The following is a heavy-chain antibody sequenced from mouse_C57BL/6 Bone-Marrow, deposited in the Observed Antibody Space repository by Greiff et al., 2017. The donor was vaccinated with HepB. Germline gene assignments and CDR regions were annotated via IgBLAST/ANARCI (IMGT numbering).Heavy chain of an antibody. J-gene: IGHJ2*01. CDR3: TREGITTVVATPYFDY. CDR1: GYTFTDYE. Sequence: LQESGAELVRPGASVTLSCKASGYTFTDYEMHWVKQTPVHGLEWIGAIDPETGGTAYNQKFKGKAILTADKSSSTAYMELRSLTSEDSAVYYCTREGITTVVATPYFDYWGQGTTLTVSS. CDR2: IDPETGGT. V-gene: IGHV1-15*01. D-gene: IGHD1-1*01.